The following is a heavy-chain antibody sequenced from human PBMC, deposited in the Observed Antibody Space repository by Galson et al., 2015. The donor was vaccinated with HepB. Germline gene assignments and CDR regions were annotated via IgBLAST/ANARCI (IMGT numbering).Heavy chain of an antibody. V-gene: IGHV1-24*01. CDR1: GYTLTELS. D-gene: IGHD3-22*01. CDR2: FDPEDGET. J-gene: IGHJ3*02. Sequence: SVKVSCKVSGYTLTELSMHWVRQAPGKGLEWMGGFDPEDGETIYAQKFQGRVTMTEDTSTDTAYMELSSLRSEDTAVYYCATVNPIIALYYYDSSGYLDIWGQGTMVTVSS. CDR3: ATVNPIIALYYYDSSGYLDI.